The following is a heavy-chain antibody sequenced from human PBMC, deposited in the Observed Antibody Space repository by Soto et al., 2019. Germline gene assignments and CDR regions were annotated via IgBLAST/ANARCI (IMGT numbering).Heavy chain of an antibody. V-gene: IGHV1-69*01. J-gene: IGHJ6*02. Sequence: QVQLVQSGAEVKKPGSSVKVSCKTSGVSFNNNGIGWVRQAPGHGLEWMRGGSPPFRTSNYARKFQGRISITADASTGTVNMELSSLTSEDTAQYYCARVLYYGSGSYSPYGMDVWGQGTTVTVSS. CDR3: ARVLYYGSGSYSPYGMDV. D-gene: IGHD3-10*01. CDR1: GVSFNNNG. CDR2: GSPPFRTS.